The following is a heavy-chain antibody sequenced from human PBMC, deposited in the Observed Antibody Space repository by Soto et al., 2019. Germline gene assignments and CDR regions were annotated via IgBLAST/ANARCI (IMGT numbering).Heavy chain of an antibody. V-gene: IGHV4-31*03. Sequence: QVQLQESGPGLVKPSQTLSLTCTVSGGSISSGGYYWSWIRQHPGKGLEWIGYIYYSGSTYYNPSLKSRVTISVDTSKNQFSLKLSXXXAADTAVYYCARVFGFGGMDVWGQGTTVTVSS. CDR3: ARVFGFGGMDV. CDR2: IYYSGST. CDR1: GGSISSGGYY. J-gene: IGHJ6*02. D-gene: IGHD3-10*01.